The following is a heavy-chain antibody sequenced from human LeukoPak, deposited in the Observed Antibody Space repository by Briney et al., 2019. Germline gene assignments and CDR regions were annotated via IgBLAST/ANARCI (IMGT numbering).Heavy chain of an antibody. V-gene: IGHV3-30*18. J-gene: IGHJ5*02. CDR1: GVTFSSYG. CDR2: ISYDGSNK. CDR3: AKDQGDTYYDFWSGYYGGGFDP. D-gene: IGHD3-3*01. Sequence: GGSLRLSCAASGVTFSSYGMHWVRQAPGKWLEWVAVISYDGSNKYYADSVKGRFTISRDNSKNTLYLQMNSLRAEDTAVYYCAKDQGDTYYDFWSGYYGGGFDPWGQGTLVTVSS.